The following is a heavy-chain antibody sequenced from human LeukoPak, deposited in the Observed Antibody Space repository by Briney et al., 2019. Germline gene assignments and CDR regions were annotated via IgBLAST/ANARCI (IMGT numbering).Heavy chain of an antibody. V-gene: IGHV1-2*02. D-gene: IGHD3-22*01. CDR3: ARDDSSGYQRVP. CDR1: GFTFTSSA. J-gene: IGHJ5*02. Sequence: ASVKVSCKASGFTFTSSAMHWVRQAPGQGLEWMGWINPNSGGTNYAQKFQGRVTMTRDTSISTAYMELSRLRSDDTAVYYCARDDSSGYQRVPWGQGTLVTVSS. CDR2: INPNSGGT.